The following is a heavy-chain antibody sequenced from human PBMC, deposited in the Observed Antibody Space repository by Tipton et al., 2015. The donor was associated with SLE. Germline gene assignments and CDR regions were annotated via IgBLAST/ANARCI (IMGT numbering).Heavy chain of an antibody. Sequence: LSLTCTVSGGSISSHYWSWIRQPPGKGLEWIGYIYYRGSTNYNPSLKSRVTISVDTSKNQFSLKLSSVTAAATAVYYCARHRREHYTSSSSAFDIWGQGTMVTVSS. CDR3: ARHRREHYTSSSSAFDI. J-gene: IGHJ3*02. CDR2: IYYRGST. D-gene: IGHD6-6*01. CDR1: GGSISSHY. V-gene: IGHV4-59*11.